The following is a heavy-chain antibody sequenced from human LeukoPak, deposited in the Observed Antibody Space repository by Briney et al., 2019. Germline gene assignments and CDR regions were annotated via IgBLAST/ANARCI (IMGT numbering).Heavy chain of an antibody. CDR1: GGSISSYY. J-gene: IGHJ6*02. CDR3: ARSIAAAVIYYGMDV. D-gene: IGHD6-13*01. V-gene: IGHV4-59*01. Sequence: SETLSLTCTVSGGSISSYYWSWIRQPPGKGLEWIGYIYYSGSTNYNPSLKSRVTISVDTSKNQFSLKLSSVAAADTAVYYCARSIAAAVIYYGMDVWGQGTTVTVSS. CDR2: IYYSGST.